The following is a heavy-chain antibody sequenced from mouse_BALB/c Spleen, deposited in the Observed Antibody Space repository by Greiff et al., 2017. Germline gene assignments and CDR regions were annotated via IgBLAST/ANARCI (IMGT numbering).Heavy chain of an antibody. J-gene: IGHJ4*01. CDR1: GYTFTSYV. Sequence: EVQLQESGPELVKPGASVKMSCKASGYTFTSYVMHWVKQKPGQGLEWIGYINPYNDGTKYNEKFKGKATLTSDKSSSTAYMELSSLTSEDSAVYYCARSDGYYFYAMDYWGQGTSVTVSS. CDR2: INPYNDGT. V-gene: IGHV1-14*01. D-gene: IGHD2-3*01. CDR3: ARSDGYYFYAMDY.